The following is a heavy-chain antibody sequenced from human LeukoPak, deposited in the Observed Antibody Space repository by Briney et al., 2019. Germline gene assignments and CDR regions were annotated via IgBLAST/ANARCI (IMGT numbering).Heavy chain of an antibody. V-gene: IGHV3-74*01. Sequence: GGSLRLSCAASGFTFSSYWMHWVRHAPGKGLVWVSGIDSDGSFTTYADSVKDRCTVSRDNAKNTLYLQMNSLRAEDTAVYYCARGRYYDMDVWGQGTTVTVSS. CDR3: ARGRYYDMDV. CDR1: GFTFSSYW. CDR2: IDSDGSFT. J-gene: IGHJ6*02.